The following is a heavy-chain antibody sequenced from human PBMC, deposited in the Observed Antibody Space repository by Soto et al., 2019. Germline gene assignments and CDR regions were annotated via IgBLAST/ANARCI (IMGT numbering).Heavy chain of an antibody. CDR3: ARVGATNAFDI. D-gene: IGHD1-26*01. V-gene: IGHV4-59*01. CDR1: GFSISSYY. J-gene: IGHJ3*02. Sequence: SETLSLTCTVSGFSISSYYWSWIRQPPGKGLEWIGYIYYSGSTNYNPSLKSRVTISVDTSKNQFSLKLSSVTAADTAVYYCARVGATNAFDIWGQGTMVT. CDR2: IYYSGST.